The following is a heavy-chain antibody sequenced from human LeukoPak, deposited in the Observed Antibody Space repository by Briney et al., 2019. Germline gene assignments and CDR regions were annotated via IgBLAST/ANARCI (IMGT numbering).Heavy chain of an antibody. CDR2: MNPNSGNT. J-gene: IGHJ4*02. V-gene: IGHV1-8*01. CDR1: GYTFTSYD. D-gene: IGHD4-17*01. Sequence: ASVEVSCKASGYTFTSYDINWVRQATGQGLEWMGWMNPNSGNTGYAQKFQGRVTMTRNTSISTAYMELSSLRSEDTAVYYCARDGDYGPFTDYWGQGTLVTVSS. CDR3: ARDGDYGPFTDY.